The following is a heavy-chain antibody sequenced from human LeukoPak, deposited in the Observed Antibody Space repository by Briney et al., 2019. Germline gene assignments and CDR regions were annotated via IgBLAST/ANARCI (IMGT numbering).Heavy chain of an antibody. CDR2: ISGGGGGT. V-gene: IGHV3-23*01. CDR3: AKPDVGISAPFDY. D-gene: IGHD2-21*01. Sequence: GGSLRLSCAASGFTFSSYAMSWVRQTPGKGLEWVSAISGGGGGTYYADSVRGRFTISRDNSKNTLYLQMNSLRAEDTAVYYCAKPDVGISAPFDYWGQGTLVTVSS. CDR1: GFTFSSYA. J-gene: IGHJ4*02.